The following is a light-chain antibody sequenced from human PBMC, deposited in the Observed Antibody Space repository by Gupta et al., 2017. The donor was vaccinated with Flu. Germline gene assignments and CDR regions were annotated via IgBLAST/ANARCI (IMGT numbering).Light chain of an antibody. CDR1: QSVLYSSNNKNY. J-gene: IGKJ5*01. V-gene: IGKV4-1*01. Sequence: DIVMTQSPDSLAVSLGERATINCKSSQSVLYSSNNKNYLAWYQQKPGQPPKLLIYWASTRESGVPDRFSGSGSGTDFTLTISSLQAEDVAVYYCQQDYSTGITFGQGTRLEIK. CDR3: QQDYSTGIT. CDR2: WAS.